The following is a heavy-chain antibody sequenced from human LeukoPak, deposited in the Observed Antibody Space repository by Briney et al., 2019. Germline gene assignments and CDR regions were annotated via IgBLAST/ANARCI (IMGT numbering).Heavy chain of an antibody. D-gene: IGHD3-22*01. CDR2: IYYSGST. J-gene: IGHJ4*02. CDR1: GGSISSGGYY. CDR3: TRAQEDYYDSSGYYIYYFDY. Sequence: SETLSLTCTVSGGSISSGGYYWSWIRQHPGKGLEWIGYIYYSGSTYYNPSLKSRVTISVDTSKNQFSLKLSSVTAADTAVYYCTRAQEDYYDSSGYYIYYFDYWGQGTLVTVSS. V-gene: IGHV4-31*03.